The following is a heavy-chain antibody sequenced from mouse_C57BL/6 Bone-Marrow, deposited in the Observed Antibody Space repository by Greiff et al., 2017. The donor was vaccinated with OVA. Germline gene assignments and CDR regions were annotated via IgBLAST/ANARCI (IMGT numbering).Heavy chain of an antibody. CDR1: GYSITSAY. CDR3: ARFGYDCYWYFDV. CDR2: ISYSGST. D-gene: IGHD2-2*01. Sequence: DVKLQESGPGLAKPSQTLSLPCSVTGYSITSAYWNWIRKFPGNKLEYIGYISYSGSTYYNPSLKSRISITRDTSKNQYYLQLNSVTTEDTATYYCARFGYDCYWYFDVWGTGTTVTVSS. J-gene: IGHJ1*03. V-gene: IGHV3-8*01.